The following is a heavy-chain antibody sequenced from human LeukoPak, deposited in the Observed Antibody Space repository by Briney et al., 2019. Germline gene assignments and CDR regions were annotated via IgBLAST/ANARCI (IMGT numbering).Heavy chain of an antibody. V-gene: IGHV3-48*03. CDR3: AREGGAAATVTNNWFDP. J-gene: IGHJ5*02. CDR1: GFTFSSYE. D-gene: IGHD4-17*01. Sequence: GGSLRLSCAASGFTFSSYEMNWVRQAPGKGLEWVSYISSSGSTIYYADSVKGRFTISRDDAKNSLYLQMNSLRAEDTAVYYCAREGGAAATVTNNWFDPWGQGTLVTVSS. CDR2: ISSSGSTI.